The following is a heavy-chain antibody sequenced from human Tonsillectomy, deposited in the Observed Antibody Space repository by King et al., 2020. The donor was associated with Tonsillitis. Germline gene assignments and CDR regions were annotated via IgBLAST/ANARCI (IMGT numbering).Heavy chain of an antibody. CDR3: ARHGGNWYFDL. V-gene: IGHV4-39*01. CDR2: IYYSGNT. CDR1: GGSISNSSFY. D-gene: IGHD4-23*01. J-gene: IGHJ2*01. Sequence: QLQESGPGLVKPSETLSLTCTVSGGSISNSSFYWGWIRQPPGKGLEWIGSIYYSGNTFYNPSLKSRVTISVDTSKNQLSLKLSSVTAADTDVYYCARHGGNWYFDLWGRGTLVTVSS.